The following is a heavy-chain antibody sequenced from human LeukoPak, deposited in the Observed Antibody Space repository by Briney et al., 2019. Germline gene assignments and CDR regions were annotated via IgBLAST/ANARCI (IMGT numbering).Heavy chain of an antibody. CDR3: ARGSLRFLEWLLPENYYYYYGMDV. Sequence: GASVKVSCKASGGTFSSYAISWVRQAPGQGLEWMGGIIPIFGTANYAQKFQGRVTITADESTSTAYMELSSLRSEDTAVYYCARGSLRFLEWLLPENYYYYYGMDVWGQGTTVTVSS. J-gene: IGHJ6*02. CDR2: IIPIFGTA. D-gene: IGHD3-3*01. V-gene: IGHV1-69*13. CDR1: GGTFSSYA.